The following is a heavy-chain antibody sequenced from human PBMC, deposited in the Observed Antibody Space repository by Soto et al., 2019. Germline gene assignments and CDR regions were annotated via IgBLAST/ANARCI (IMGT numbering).Heavy chain of an antibody. V-gene: IGHV1-46*01. J-gene: IGHJ4*02. Sequence: ASVKVSCKASGYTFTRYYMHWVRQAPGQGLEWMGIINPSGGSTSYAQKFQGRVTMTRDTSTSTVYMELSSLRSEDTAVYYCARGGPNYYDSSGYLDYWGQGTLVTVSS. CDR2: INPSGGST. CDR3: ARGGPNYYDSSGYLDY. D-gene: IGHD3-22*01. CDR1: GYTFTRYY.